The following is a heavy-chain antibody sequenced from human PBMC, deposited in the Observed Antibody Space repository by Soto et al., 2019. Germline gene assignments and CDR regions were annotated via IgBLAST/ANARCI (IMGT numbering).Heavy chain of an antibody. CDR1: GFTFSSYA. CDR2: ISGSGGST. J-gene: IGHJ4*02. D-gene: IGHD2-2*01. V-gene: IGHV3-23*01. Sequence: VGSLRLSCAASGFTFSSYAMSWVRQAPGKGLEWVSAISGSGGSTYYADSVKGRFTISRDNSKNTLYLQMNSLRAEDTAVYYCAKDSSRYCSSTSCGLRDYSGPGPLVTVSS. CDR3: AKDSSRYCSSTSCGLRDY.